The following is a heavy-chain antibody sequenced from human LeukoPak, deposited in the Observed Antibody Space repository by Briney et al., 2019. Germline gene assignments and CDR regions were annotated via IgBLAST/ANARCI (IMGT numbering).Heavy chain of an antibody. Sequence: PGGSLRLSCAASGFTFSSYGMHWVRQAPGKGLEWVAFIRYDGSNKYYADSVKGRFTISRDNSKNTLYLQMNSLRAEDTAVYYCGKFGSDSWTFDSWGQGVLVTVSS. CDR1: GFTFSSYG. CDR3: GKFGSDSWTFDS. CDR2: IRYDGSNK. D-gene: IGHD1-26*01. J-gene: IGHJ4*02. V-gene: IGHV3-30*02.